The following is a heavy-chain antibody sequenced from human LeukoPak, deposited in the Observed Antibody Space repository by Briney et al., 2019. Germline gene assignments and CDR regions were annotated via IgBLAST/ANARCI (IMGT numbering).Heavy chain of an antibody. J-gene: IGHJ6*02. CDR2: ISGSGGST. CDR1: GFTFSSYA. Sequence: GGSLRLSCAASGFTFSSYAMSWVRQAPGKGLEWVSAISGSGGSTYYADSVKGRFTISRDNSKNTLYLQMNSLRAEGTAVYYCAKDGDIWSGSYGMDVWGQGTTVTVSS. CDR3: AKDGDIWSGSYGMDV. D-gene: IGHD3-3*01. V-gene: IGHV3-23*01.